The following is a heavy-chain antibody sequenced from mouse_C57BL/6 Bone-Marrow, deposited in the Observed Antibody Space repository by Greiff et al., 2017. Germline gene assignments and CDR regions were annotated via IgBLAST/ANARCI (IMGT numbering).Heavy chain of an antibody. Sequence: EVKLLESGGGLVQPGGSLKLSCAASGIAFSRYCMSWVRRAPGKGLEWIGEINPDSSTINYAPSLKDKFIISRDNDKNTLYLQMSKVRSEDTALYYCARPTGDAMDDWGQGTSVTVSS. D-gene: IGHD1-1*01. CDR3: ARPTGDAMDD. CDR2: INPDSSTI. V-gene: IGHV4-1*01. J-gene: IGHJ4*01. CDR1: GIAFSRYC.